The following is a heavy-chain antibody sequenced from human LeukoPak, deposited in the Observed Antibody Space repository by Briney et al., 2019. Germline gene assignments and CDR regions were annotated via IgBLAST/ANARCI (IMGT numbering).Heavy chain of an antibody. D-gene: IGHD6-13*01. V-gene: IGHV5-51*01. J-gene: IGHJ4*02. CDR3: ARRGAADGGHHFDY. Sequence: GESLKISCKGSGYSFTNYWIGWVRQMPGKGLEWMAIIFPGDSDTRYSPSFQGQVTISADESISTAYLQWSSLKASDTAMYYCARRGAADGGHHFDYWGQGTLVTVSS. CDR1: GYSFTNYW. CDR2: IFPGDSDT.